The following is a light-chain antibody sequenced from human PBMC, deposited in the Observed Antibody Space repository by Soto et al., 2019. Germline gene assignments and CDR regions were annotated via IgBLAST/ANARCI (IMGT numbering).Light chain of an antibody. Sequence: IVLTQSPVTLSLSPGERPTLSCRASQSVSSSYLAWYQQKPGQAPRLLIYGASSRATGIPDRFSGSGSGTDFTLTISRLETEDFAVYSCQQYGSSFTFGPGAKVDIK. V-gene: IGKV3-20*01. CDR1: QSVSSSY. J-gene: IGKJ3*01. CDR3: QQYGSSFT. CDR2: GAS.